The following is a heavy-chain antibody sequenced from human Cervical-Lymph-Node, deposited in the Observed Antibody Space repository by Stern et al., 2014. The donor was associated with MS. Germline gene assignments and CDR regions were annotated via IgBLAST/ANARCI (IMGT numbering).Heavy chain of an antibody. CDR2: IFSSDEK. J-gene: IGHJ4*02. CDR1: GFSLSNARMG. CDR3: ARHVTDYYDSYFDF. D-gene: IGHD3-22*01. V-gene: IGHV2-26*01. Sequence: QITLQESGPVLVKPTETLTLTCTVSGFSLSNARMGVSWIRQPPGKALEWLAHIFSSDEKSYSTSLNSRLTISKDTSKSQVVLTMTNMDPVDTATYFCARHVTDYYDSYFDFWGQGTLVTVSS.